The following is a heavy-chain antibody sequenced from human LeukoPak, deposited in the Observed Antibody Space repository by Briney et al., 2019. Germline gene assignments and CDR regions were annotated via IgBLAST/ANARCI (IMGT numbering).Heavy chain of an antibody. CDR2: ISGSGGTT. J-gene: IGHJ3*01. Sequence: PGGSLRLSCAASGFTFNSYAMSWVRQAPGKGLEWVSGISGSGGTTYYADSVRGRFTISRDKSKNTLYLQMNSLRAEDTAVYYCAKDGSGSDYNEYVFDFWGQGTMVTVSS. CDR1: GFTFNSYA. D-gene: IGHD3-10*01. V-gene: IGHV3-23*01. CDR3: AKDGSGSDYNEYVFDF.